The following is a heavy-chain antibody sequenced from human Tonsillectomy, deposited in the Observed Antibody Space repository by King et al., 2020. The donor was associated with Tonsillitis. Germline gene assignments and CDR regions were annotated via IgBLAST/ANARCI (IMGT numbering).Heavy chain of an antibody. V-gene: IGHV3-9*01. CDR2: INWDSGSI. D-gene: IGHD7-27*01. CDR3: ASSLGY. J-gene: IGHJ4*02. Sequence: VQLVESGGGLVQPGRSLRLSCAASGFNFVDYAMYWVRHAPGKGLEWVSGINWDSGSIAYADSVMGRFTISRDNAKNSLYLQMNSLRPEDTALYYCASSLGYWGQGTLVTVSS. CDR1: GFNFVDYA.